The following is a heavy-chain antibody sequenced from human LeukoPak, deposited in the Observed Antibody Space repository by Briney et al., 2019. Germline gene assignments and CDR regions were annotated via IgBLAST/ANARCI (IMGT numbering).Heavy chain of an antibody. Sequence: GGSLRLSCAASGFTFSSYAMSWVRQAPGKGLEWVSGISWNSGSIGYADSVKGRFTISRDNAKNSLYLQMNSLRAEDTALYYCARSAYYDSSGPTGAFDIWGQGTMVTVSS. CDR2: ISWNSGSI. CDR3: ARSAYYDSSGPTGAFDI. D-gene: IGHD3-22*01. V-gene: IGHV3-9*01. CDR1: GFTFSSYA. J-gene: IGHJ3*02.